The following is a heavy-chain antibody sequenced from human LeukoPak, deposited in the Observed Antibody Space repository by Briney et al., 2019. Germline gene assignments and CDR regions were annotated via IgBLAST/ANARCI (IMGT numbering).Heavy chain of an antibody. Sequence: GGTLRLSCAASGFTFSSYGMSWVRQAPGKGLEWVSSISFTGGTTYYADSVKGRFTISRDSAKNSLYLQMNSLRAEDTAVYYCARNRNDYGDYVYDYWGQGTLVTVSS. CDR1: GFTFSSYG. CDR2: ISFTGGTT. D-gene: IGHD4-17*01. J-gene: IGHJ4*02. CDR3: ARNRNDYGDYVYDY. V-gene: IGHV3-23*01.